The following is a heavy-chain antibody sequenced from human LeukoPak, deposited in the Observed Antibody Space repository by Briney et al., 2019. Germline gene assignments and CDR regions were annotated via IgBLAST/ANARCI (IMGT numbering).Heavy chain of an antibody. CDR1: GFTVSSNY. D-gene: IGHD4-11*01. V-gene: IGHV3-53*01. CDR3: ASRATVTTDRFWFDP. Sequence: PGGSLGLSCAASGFTVSSNYMSWVRQAPGKGLKWVSVIYSGGSTYYADSVKGRFTISRDNSKNTLYLQMNSLRAEDTAVYYCASRATVTTDRFWFDPWGQGTLVTVSS. J-gene: IGHJ5*02. CDR2: IYSGGST.